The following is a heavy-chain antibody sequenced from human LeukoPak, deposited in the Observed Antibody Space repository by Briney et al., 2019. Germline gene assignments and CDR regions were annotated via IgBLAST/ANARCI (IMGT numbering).Heavy chain of an antibody. CDR2: IYYSGST. D-gene: IGHD3-22*01. Sequence: SETLSLTCTVSGGSISSYYWSWIRQPPGKGLEWIGYIYYSGSTNYNPSLKSRVTISVDTSKNQFSLKLNSVTAADTAVYYCARSGSYYYDSSGSFFDYWGQGTLVTVS. CDR3: ARSGSYYYDSSGSFFDY. V-gene: IGHV4-59*01. CDR1: GGSISSYY. J-gene: IGHJ4*02.